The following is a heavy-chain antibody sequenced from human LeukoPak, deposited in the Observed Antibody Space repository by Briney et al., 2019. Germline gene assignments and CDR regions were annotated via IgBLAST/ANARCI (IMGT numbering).Heavy chain of an antibody. D-gene: IGHD3-22*01. Sequence: GGSLRLSCAASGFTFSDYYMSWIRQAPGKGLEWVSYISSSGSTIYYADSVKGRFTISRDNAKNSLYLQMNSLRADDTAVYYCAKVMGYDSSGYINYWGQGTLVTVSS. CDR2: ISSSGSTI. J-gene: IGHJ4*02. CDR3: AKVMGYDSSGYINY. CDR1: GFTFSDYY. V-gene: IGHV3-11*01.